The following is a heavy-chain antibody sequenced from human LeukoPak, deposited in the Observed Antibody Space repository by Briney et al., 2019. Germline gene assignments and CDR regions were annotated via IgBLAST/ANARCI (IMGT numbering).Heavy chain of an antibody. CDR1: GFRFSSYA. Sequence: PGGSLRLSCAASGFRFSSYAMSWVRQAPGKGLEWVSAISGSGVSTYYADSVKGRFTVSRDNSKNSLYLQMNSLRAEDTAVYYCARDVSTVTTSYYYYYGMDVWGQGTTVTVSS. D-gene: IGHD4-17*01. V-gene: IGHV3-23*01. CDR2: ISGSGVST. CDR3: ARDVSTVTTSYYYYYGMDV. J-gene: IGHJ6*02.